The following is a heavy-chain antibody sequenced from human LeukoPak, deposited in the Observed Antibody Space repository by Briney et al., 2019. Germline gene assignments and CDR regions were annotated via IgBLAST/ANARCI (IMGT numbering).Heavy chain of an antibody. Sequence: PSETLSLTCAVYGGCFSGYYWSWIRQPPGKGLEWIGEINHSGSTNYNPSLKSRVTISVNTSKNQFSLKLSSVTAADTAVYYCARHIVVVPAAIVQCYGMDVWGQGTTVTVSS. D-gene: IGHD2-2*02. J-gene: IGHJ6*02. V-gene: IGHV4-34*01. CDR2: INHSGST. CDR1: GGCFSGYY. CDR3: ARHIVVVPAAIVQCYGMDV.